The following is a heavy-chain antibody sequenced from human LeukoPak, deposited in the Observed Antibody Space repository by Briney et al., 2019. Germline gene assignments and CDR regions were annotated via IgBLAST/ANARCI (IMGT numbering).Heavy chain of an antibody. CDR2: FYSGETT. J-gene: IGHJ2*01. CDR1: GFTFSSNY. CDR3: ARNGRPIVVEWYFDL. Sequence: PGGSLRLSCAASGFTFSSNYMSWVRQAPGKGLEWVSAFYSGETTYYADSVKGRFTISRDNAKNSLYLQMNSLRAEDTALYYCARNGRPIVVEWYFDLWGRGTLVTVPS. D-gene: IGHD3-22*01. V-gene: IGHV3-66*01.